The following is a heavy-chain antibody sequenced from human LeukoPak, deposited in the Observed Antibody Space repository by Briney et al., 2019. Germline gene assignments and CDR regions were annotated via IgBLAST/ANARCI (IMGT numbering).Heavy chain of an antibody. V-gene: IGHV4-34*01. CDR3: AREKSARGYCSGGSCNYYYYYGMDV. Sequence: PSETLSLTCAVYGGSSSGYYWSWIRQPPGKVPEWIGEINHSGSTTYNPSLKSRVTISVDTPKHQLSLKLRSVTAADTAVYYCAREKSARGYCSGGSCNYYYYYGMDVWGQGTTVTVSS. CDR1: GGSSSGYY. D-gene: IGHD2-15*01. J-gene: IGHJ6*02. CDR2: INHSGST.